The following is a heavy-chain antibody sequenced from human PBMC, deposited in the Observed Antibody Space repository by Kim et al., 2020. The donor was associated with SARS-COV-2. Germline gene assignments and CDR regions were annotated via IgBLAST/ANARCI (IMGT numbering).Heavy chain of an antibody. D-gene: IGHD6-13*01. Sequence: SRVTISVDTSKNQFSLKLSSVTAADTAVYYCARVLGSSWSPYYYYYGMDVWGQGTTVTVSS. CDR3: ARVLGSSWSPYYYYYGMDV. V-gene: IGHV4-59*01. J-gene: IGHJ6*02.